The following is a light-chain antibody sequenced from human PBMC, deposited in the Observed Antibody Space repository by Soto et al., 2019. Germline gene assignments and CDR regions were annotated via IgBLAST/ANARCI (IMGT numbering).Light chain of an antibody. CDR3: TSYTSSNVDV. J-gene: IGLJ1*01. Sequence: QSALTQPASVSGSPGQSITISCTGTSSDVGGYNYVSWYQQHPDKAPKLMVYDVSYRPSGVSNRFSGSKSGNAASLAISGLQAEDEADYYCTSYTSSNVDVFGTGTKVTVL. CDR1: SSDVGGYNY. V-gene: IGLV2-14*03. CDR2: DVS.